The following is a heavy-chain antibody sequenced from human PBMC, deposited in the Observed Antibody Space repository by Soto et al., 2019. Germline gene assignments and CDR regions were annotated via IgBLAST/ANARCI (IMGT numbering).Heavy chain of an antibody. CDR1: GASVSSHH. Sequence: QVQLQESGPGVVKPSETLSLTCTVSGASVSSHHWTWIRPPPGKGLEWIGDYSDSASYSPSLKSRVTISADTSKNQFPLNLSSVTAADTAVYYCAAYRRGEGGRGYWGQGTLVTVYS. D-gene: IGHD6-19*01. J-gene: IGHJ4*02. CDR3: AAYRRGEGGRGY. V-gene: IGHV4-59*08. CDR2: DYSDSA.